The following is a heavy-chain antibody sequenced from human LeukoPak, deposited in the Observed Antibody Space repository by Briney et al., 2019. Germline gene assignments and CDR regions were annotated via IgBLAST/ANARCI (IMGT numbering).Heavy chain of an antibody. V-gene: IGHV4-30-2*01. J-gene: IGHJ4*02. Sequence: SQTLSLTCAVSGGSISSGGYSWSWIRQPPGKGLEWIGYIYHSGSTYYNPSPKSRVTISVDRSKNQFSLKLSSVTAADTAVYYCARGRSMDYWGQGTLVTVSS. CDR1: GGSISSGGYS. CDR2: IYHSGST. CDR3: ARGRSMDY.